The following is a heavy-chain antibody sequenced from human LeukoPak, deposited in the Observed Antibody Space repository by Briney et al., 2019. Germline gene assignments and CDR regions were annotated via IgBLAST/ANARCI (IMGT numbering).Heavy chain of an antibody. Sequence: ASVKVSCKASGYTLTSYEINWVRQATGHGLEWMGWMNPNRGNTGYAQKFQGRVTMTGNTSISTAYMELSSLRSEDTAVYYCARDYFGSGRGYYYMDVWGKGTTVTVSS. CDR2: MNPNRGNT. CDR3: ARDYFGSGRGYYYMDV. D-gene: IGHD3-10*01. CDR1: GYTLTSYE. J-gene: IGHJ6*03. V-gene: IGHV1-8*01.